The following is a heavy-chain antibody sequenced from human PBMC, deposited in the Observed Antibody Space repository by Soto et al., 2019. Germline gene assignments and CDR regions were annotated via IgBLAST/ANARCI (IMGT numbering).Heavy chain of an antibody. CDR2: ISYDGSNK. Sequence: QVQLVESGGGVVQPGRSLRLSCAASGFTFSSYAMHWVRQAPGKGLEWVAVISYDGSNKYYADSVKGRFTISRDNSKNTLYLQMNSLRAEDTAVYYWASSRRTSSWYFDYWGQGTLVTVSS. V-gene: IGHV3-30-3*01. CDR1: GFTFSSYA. D-gene: IGHD6-13*01. J-gene: IGHJ4*02. CDR3: ASSRRTSSWYFDY.